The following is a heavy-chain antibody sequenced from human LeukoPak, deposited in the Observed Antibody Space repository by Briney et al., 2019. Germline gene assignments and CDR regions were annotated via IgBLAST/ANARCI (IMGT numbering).Heavy chain of an antibody. V-gene: IGHV3-7*01. CDR1: GFTFSSYW. Sequence: PGGCLRLSCAASGFTFSSYWMSWVRQAPGKGLEWVANIKQDGSEKYYVDSVKGRFTISRDNAKNSLYLQMNRLRAEDTAVYYCARVGGYYDSSGRNGFDYWGQGTLVTVSS. CDR3: ARVGGYYDSSGRNGFDY. CDR2: IKQDGSEK. J-gene: IGHJ4*02. D-gene: IGHD3-22*01.